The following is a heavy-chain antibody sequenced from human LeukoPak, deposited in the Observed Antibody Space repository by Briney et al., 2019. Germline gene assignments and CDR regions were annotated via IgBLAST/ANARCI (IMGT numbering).Heavy chain of an antibody. CDR1: GGTFSSYA. V-gene: IGHV1-69*04. CDR3: ARAGDWGSAYFDY. CDR2: IIPILGIA. J-gene: IGHJ4*02. D-gene: IGHD7-27*01. Sequence: ASVKVSCKASGGTFSSYAISWVRQAPGQGLEWMGRIIPILGIANYAQKLQGRVTMTTDTSTSTAYMELRSLRSDDTAVYYCARAGDWGSAYFDYWGQGTLVTVSS.